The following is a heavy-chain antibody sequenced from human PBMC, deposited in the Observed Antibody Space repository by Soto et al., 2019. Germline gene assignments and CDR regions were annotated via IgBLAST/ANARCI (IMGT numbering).Heavy chain of an antibody. CDR1: GFIVSHNY. CDR3: ARLPDYSYFFGLDV. Sequence: EVQLVESGGGLIQPGGSLRLSCAASGFIVSHNYMSWVRKAPGKGLEWVSLIYDDGRSYYADSVKGRFTISRDNSKNMLYLQLNSLRAEDLAVYYCARLPDYSYFFGLDVWGQGTTVTVSS. J-gene: IGHJ6*02. CDR2: IYDDGRS. V-gene: IGHV3-53*01.